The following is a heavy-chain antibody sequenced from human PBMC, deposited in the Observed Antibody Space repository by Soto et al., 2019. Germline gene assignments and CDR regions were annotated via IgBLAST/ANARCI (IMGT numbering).Heavy chain of an antibody. CDR2: INPSGGST. CDR3: ARDLIAAAGHGY. Sequence: GASVKVSCKASGYTFTSYYMHWVRQAPGQGLEWMGIINPSGGSTSYAQEFQGRVTMTRDTSTSTVYMELSSLRSEDTAVYYCARDLIAAAGHGYWGQGXLVTVYS. V-gene: IGHV1-46*01. J-gene: IGHJ4*02. D-gene: IGHD6-13*01. CDR1: GYTFTSYY.